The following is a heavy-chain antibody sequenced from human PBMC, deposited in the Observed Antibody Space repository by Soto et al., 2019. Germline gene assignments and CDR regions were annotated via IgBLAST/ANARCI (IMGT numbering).Heavy chain of an antibody. CDR2: ISYDGSNK. D-gene: IGHD1-26*01. CDR1: GFTFSSYG. V-gene: IGHV3-30*18. J-gene: IGHJ6*02. Sequence: QVQLVESGGGVVQPGRSLRLSCAASGFTFSSYGMHWVRQAPGKGLEWVAVISYDGSNKYYADSVKGRFTISRDNSKNTLYLQMNSLRAEDTAVYYCAKQYASGPPPSYYYYGMDVWGQGTTVTVSS. CDR3: AKQYASGPPPSYYYYGMDV.